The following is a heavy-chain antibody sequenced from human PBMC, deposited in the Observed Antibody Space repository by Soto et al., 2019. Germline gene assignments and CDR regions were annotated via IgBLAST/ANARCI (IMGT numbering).Heavy chain of an antibody. CDR2: IYHSGST. J-gene: IGHJ5*02. CDR1: GGSISSSNW. CDR3: GGAGGGGRRPFSWFDP. V-gene: IGHV4-4*02. D-gene: IGHD3-16*01. Sequence: KTSETLSLTCAVSGGSISSSNWWSWVRQPPGKGLEWIGEIYHSGSTNYNPSLKSRVTISVDKSKNQFSLKLSSVTAADTAGDYWGGAGGGGRRPFSWFDPWGQGTLVTVSS.